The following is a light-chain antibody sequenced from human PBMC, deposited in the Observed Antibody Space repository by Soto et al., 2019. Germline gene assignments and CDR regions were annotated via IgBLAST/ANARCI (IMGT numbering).Light chain of an antibody. CDR2: GAS. CDR1: QSVSSN. Sequence: EIVMTQSPATLSVSPGERATLSCRASQSVSSNLAWYQQKPDQAPRLLISGASTRATGIPASFSGSGSVTEFTLTISSLQSEDFAVYFCQQYNNWPPWTFGQGTKVEIK. J-gene: IGKJ1*01. CDR3: QQYNNWPPWT. V-gene: IGKV3-15*01.